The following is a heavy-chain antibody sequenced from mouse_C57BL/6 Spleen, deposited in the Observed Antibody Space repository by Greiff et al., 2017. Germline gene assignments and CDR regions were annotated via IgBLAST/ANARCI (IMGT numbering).Heavy chain of an antibody. V-gene: IGHV2-2*01. D-gene: IGHD2-4*01. CDR3: VYDYDGVWAY. J-gene: IGHJ3*01. CDR1: GFSLTSSG. CDR2: IWSGGST. Sequence: VKLQQSGPGLVQPSQSLSITCTVSGFSLTSSGVHWVRQSPGKGLEWLGVIWSGGSTDYNAAFISRLSISKDNTKSQVFFKMNSLQADDTAIYYCVYDYDGVWAYWGQGTLVTVSA.